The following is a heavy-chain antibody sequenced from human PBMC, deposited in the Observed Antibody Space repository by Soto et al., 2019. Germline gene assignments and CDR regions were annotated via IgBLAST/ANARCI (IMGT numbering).Heavy chain of an antibody. CDR2: ISSGGSTM. CDR3: ASDPFYYASAY. CDR1: GFTFSSYG. J-gene: IGHJ4*02. D-gene: IGHD3-10*01. Sequence: PGGSLRLSCAASGFTFSSYGMHWVRQAPGKGLEWVSKISSGGSTMYYADSVKGRFTVSRDNAKNSVYLQMNSLRAEDTAVYYCASDPFYYASAYWGQGTLVTVSS. V-gene: IGHV3-48*04.